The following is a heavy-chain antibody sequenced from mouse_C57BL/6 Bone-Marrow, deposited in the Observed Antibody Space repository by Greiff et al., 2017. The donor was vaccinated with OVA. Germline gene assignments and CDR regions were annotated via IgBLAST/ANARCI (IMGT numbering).Heavy chain of an antibody. V-gene: IGHV14-4*01. CDR2: IDPENGDT. Sequence: VQLKQSGAELVRPGASVKLSCTASGFNITDDYMHWVKQRPEKGLEWIGWIDPENGDTEYASKFQGKATITADTSSNTAYLQRSSLTSEDTAVYYCTTGYTPDYWGQGTTLTVSS. D-gene: IGHD1-2*01. CDR3: TTGYTPDY. CDR1: GFNITDDY. J-gene: IGHJ2*01.